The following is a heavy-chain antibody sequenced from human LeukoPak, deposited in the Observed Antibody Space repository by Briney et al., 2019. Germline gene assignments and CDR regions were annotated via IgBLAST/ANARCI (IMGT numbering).Heavy chain of an antibody. J-gene: IGHJ4*02. D-gene: IGHD2-15*01. CDR2: IYYSGST. CDR1: GGSISGYY. CDR3: ARRGYCSGGSCYSFDY. Sequence: SGTLSLTCTVSGGSISGYYWSWIRQPPGKGLEYIGHIYYSGSTNYNPSLESRVTILVDTSKNQFSLRLSSVTAVDTALYYCARRGYCSGGSCYSFDYWGQGTLVTVSS. V-gene: IGHV4-59*08.